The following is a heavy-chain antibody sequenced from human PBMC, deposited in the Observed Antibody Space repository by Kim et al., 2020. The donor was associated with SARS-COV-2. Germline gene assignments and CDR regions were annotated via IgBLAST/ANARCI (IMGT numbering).Heavy chain of an antibody. D-gene: IGHD3-22*01. CDR3: ARGFYDSSGYYRTLYYFDY. J-gene: IGHJ4*02. Sequence: GRVTISRDNAKNSLYLQMNSLRAEDTAVYYCARGFYDSSGYYRTLYYFDYWGQGTLVTVSS. V-gene: IGHV3-7*04.